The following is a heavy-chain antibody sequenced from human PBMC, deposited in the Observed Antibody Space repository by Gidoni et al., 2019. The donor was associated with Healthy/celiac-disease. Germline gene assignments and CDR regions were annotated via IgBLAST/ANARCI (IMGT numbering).Heavy chain of an antibody. V-gene: IGHV1-58*02. Sequence: QMQLVQSGPEVKKPGTSVKVSCKASGFTFTSSAMQWVRQARGQRLEWIGWIVVGSGNTNYAQKFQERVTITRDMSTSTAYMELSSLRSEDTAVYYCAADRRGYSSGWKIAYYYYGMDVWGQGTTVTVSS. J-gene: IGHJ6*02. CDR3: AADRRGYSSGWKIAYYYYGMDV. CDR1: GFTFTSSA. CDR2: IVVGSGNT. D-gene: IGHD6-19*01.